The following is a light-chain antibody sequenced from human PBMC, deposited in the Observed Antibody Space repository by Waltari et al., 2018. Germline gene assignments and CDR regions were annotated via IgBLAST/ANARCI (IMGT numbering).Light chain of an antibody. V-gene: IGKV3-11*01. Sequence: EIVLTQSPATLSLSPGERATLSSRASQSVSRYLAWYQQKPGQAPRLLIYDASNRATGIPARFRGSGSGTDFTLTISSLEPEDFAVYYCQRRGHWPPGATFGPGTRVDIK. CDR1: QSVSRY. CDR3: QRRGHWPPGAT. CDR2: DAS. J-gene: IGKJ3*01.